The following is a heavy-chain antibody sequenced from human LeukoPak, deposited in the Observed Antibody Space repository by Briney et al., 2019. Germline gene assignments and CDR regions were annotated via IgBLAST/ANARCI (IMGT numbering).Heavy chain of an antibody. Sequence: GGSLRLSCAASGFNVSSKYMNWVRQSPGKGLEWVSYISSSSSTIYYADSVKGRFTISRDNAKNSLYLQMNTLRAEDTAVYYCARDFRGHDYWGQGTLVTVSS. V-gene: IGHV3-48*01. J-gene: IGHJ4*02. CDR1: GFNVSSKY. CDR3: ARDFRGHDY. CDR2: ISSSSSTI.